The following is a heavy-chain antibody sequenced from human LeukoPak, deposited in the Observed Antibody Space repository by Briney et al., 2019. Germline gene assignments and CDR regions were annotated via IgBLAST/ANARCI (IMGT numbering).Heavy chain of an antibody. Sequence: SETLSLTCTVSGGSISSYYWSWIRQPPGKGPEWIGYIYYSGSTNYNPSLKSRVTISVDTSKNQFSLKLSSVTAADTAVYYCARLTYSSSWYPLIDYWGQGTLVTVSS. J-gene: IGHJ4*02. D-gene: IGHD6-13*01. V-gene: IGHV4-59*08. CDR2: IYYSGST. CDR3: ARLTYSSSWYPLIDY. CDR1: GGSISSYY.